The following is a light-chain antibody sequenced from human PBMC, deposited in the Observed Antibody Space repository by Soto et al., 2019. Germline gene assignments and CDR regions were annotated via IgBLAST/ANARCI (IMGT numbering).Light chain of an antibody. CDR1: SSDVGGYNY. Sequence: QSALTQPASVSGSPGQSITISCTGTSSDVGGYNYVSWSQQHPGKAPQLMIYEVSNRPSGVSNRFSGSKSGNTASLTISGLQAEDEADYYCSSYTSSSTSVFGSGTKLTVL. CDR2: EVS. J-gene: IGLJ1*01. V-gene: IGLV2-14*01. CDR3: SSYTSSSTSV.